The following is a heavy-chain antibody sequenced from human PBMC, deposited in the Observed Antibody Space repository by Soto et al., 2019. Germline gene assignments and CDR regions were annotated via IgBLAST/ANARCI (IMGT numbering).Heavy chain of an antibody. CDR1: GGSISSSSYY. J-gene: IGHJ4*02. CDR3: ARSFTWYYDILTGYPYYFDY. D-gene: IGHD3-9*01. Sequence: SETLSLTCTVSGGSISSSSYYWGWIRQPPGKGLEWIGSIYFSGSTYYNPSLKSRVTISVDTSKNQFSLKLSSVTAADTAVYYCARSFTWYYDILTGYPYYFDYWGQGTLVTVSS. V-gene: IGHV4-39*01. CDR2: IYFSGST.